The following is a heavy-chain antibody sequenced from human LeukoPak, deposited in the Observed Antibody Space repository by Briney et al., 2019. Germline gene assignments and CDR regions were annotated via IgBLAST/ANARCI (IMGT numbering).Heavy chain of an antibody. CDR2: ISYDGSNK. J-gene: IGHJ6*02. CDR1: GFTFSSYG. Sequence: GGSLRLSCAASGFTFSSYGMHWVRQAPGKGLEWVAVISYDGSNKCYADSVKGRFTISRDNSKNTLYLQMNSLRAEDTAVYYCAKDLDSSGWYFYYYYYGMDVWGQGTTVTVSS. V-gene: IGHV3-30*18. D-gene: IGHD6-19*01. CDR3: AKDLDSSGWYFYYYYYGMDV.